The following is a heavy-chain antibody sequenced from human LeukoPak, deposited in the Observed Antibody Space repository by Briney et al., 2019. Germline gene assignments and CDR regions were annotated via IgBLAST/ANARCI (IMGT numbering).Heavy chain of an antibody. CDR3: ARFAQDSRMFDY. CDR1: GDSFSSYW. V-gene: IGHV5-51*01. Sequence: GEALKISCKASGDSFSSYWIGWGRQMPGEGLEWMGIIFPGDSDTKYSPSLQGQVTISVDKSITTAYLHWNSLQASDTPMYFCARFAQDSRMFDYWGQGSLVTVSS. CDR2: IFPGDSDT. J-gene: IGHJ4*02. D-gene: IGHD2-15*01.